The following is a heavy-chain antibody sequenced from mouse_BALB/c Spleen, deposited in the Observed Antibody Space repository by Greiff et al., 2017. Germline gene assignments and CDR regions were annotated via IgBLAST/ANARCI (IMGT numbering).Heavy chain of an antibody. J-gene: IGHJ3*01. CDR2: ISSGGSYT. CDR3: AREDYDGGLFAY. V-gene: IGHV5-9-4*01. Sequence: EVKLQESGGGLVKPGGSLKLSCAASGFTFSSYAMSWVRQSPEKRLEWVAEISSGGSYTYYPDTVTGRFTISRDNAKNTLYLEMSSLRSEDTAMYYCAREDYDGGLFAYWGQGTLVTVSA. CDR1: GFTFSSYA. D-gene: IGHD2-4*01.